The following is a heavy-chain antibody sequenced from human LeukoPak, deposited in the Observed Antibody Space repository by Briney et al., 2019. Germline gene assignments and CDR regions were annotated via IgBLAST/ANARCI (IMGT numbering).Heavy chain of an antibody. CDR2: INYSGST. CDR1: GGSFSGYY. V-gene: IGHV4-34*01. D-gene: IGHD1-26*01. J-gene: IGHJ6*03. Sequence: SETLSLTCAVYGGSFSGYYWSWIRQPPGEGLEWIGEINYSGSTKYNPSLKSRVTISVDTSKNQFSLKLSSVTAADTAVYYCARHGTRYYYYYMDVWGKGTTVTISS. CDR3: ARHGTRYYYYYMDV.